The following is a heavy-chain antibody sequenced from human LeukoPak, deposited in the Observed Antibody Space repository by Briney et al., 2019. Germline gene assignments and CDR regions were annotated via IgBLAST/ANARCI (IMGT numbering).Heavy chain of an antibody. D-gene: IGHD6-13*01. Sequence: SETLSLTCAVYGGSFSGYYWSWIRQPPGKGLEWIGEINHSGSTNYNPSLKSRVTISVDTSKNQFSLKLSSVTAADTAVYYCARVVGYSSSWSASYYYYYYMDVWGKGTTVTVSS. J-gene: IGHJ6*03. CDR1: GGSFSGYY. CDR3: ARVVGYSSSWSASYYYYYYMDV. CDR2: INHSGST. V-gene: IGHV4-34*01.